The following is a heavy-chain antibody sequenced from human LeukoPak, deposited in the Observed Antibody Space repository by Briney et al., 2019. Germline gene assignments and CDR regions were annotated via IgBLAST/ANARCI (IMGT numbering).Heavy chain of an antibody. D-gene: IGHD3-22*01. Sequence: GGSLRLSCAGSGFTFNTYNMNWVRQAPGKGLEWVSSISSSSSYIYYADSVKGRFTISRDNAKNSLYLQMNSLRAEDTAVYYCARDTGAYYDSGGLDYWGQGTLVTVSS. CDR3: ARDTGAYYDSGGLDY. CDR2: ISSSSSYI. CDR1: GFTFNTYN. J-gene: IGHJ4*02. V-gene: IGHV3-21*01.